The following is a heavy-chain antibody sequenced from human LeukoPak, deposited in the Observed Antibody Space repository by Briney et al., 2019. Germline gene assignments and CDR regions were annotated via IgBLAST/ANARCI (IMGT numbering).Heavy chain of an antibody. D-gene: IGHD6-19*01. J-gene: IGHJ4*02. CDR1: GGSISSYY. CDR2: IYDSGST. V-gene: IGHV4-59*12. Sequence: SETLSLTCTVSGGSISSYYWSWIRQPPGKGLEWIGYIYDSGSTNYNPSLKSRVTISVDKSKNQFSLKMSSVTAADTAAYYCTRAPPYGSGWSKGVLDYWGQGTLVTVSS. CDR3: TRAPPYGSGWSKGVLDY.